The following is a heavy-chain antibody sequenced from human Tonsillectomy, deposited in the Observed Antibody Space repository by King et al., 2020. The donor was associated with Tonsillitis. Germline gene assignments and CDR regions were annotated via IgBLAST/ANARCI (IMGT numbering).Heavy chain of an antibody. J-gene: IGHJ4*02. CDR2: INPKSGGT. Sequence: VQLVQSGAEVRQPGASVKVSCKASGYTFTGYYMHWVRQAPGQGLEWMGWINPKSGGTNYAQTVQGRVTMTTDTSTSSDYVELTSLRPNDTAVYYCATLYGSGWYSVGADFWGQGTLVTVSS. CDR3: ATLYGSGWYSVGADF. D-gene: IGHD6-19*01. V-gene: IGHV1-2*02. CDR1: GYTFTGYY.